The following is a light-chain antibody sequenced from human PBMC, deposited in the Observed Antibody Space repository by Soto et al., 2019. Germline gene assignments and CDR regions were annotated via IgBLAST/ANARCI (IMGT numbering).Light chain of an antibody. Sequence: ALQLTQSPSSLSASVGDRVTITCRASQGIRSALGWYQQKPGKVPKLLIYAASTLQSGVPSMFSGSGSGIDFTLTISSLQPEDFATYYCLLDFSYFWAFGQGTKVEVK. J-gene: IGKJ1*01. CDR1: QGIRSA. CDR3: LLDFSYFWA. CDR2: AAS. V-gene: IGKV1-6*01.